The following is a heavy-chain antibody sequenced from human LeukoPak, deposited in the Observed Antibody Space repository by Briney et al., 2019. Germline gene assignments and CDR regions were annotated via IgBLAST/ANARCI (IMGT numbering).Heavy chain of an antibody. CDR3: ARDQLWFGESETHFDY. CDR2: MNEHGDRK. Sequence: PGGSLRLSCAASGFTLSSYWMSWVRQAPGKGLEWVANMNEHGDRKNYADSMKGRFTISRDNARNSLYLQMNSLRAEDTAVYYCARDQLWFGESETHFDYWGQGTLVTVSS. D-gene: IGHD3-10*01. V-gene: IGHV3-7*01. CDR1: GFTLSSYW. J-gene: IGHJ4*02.